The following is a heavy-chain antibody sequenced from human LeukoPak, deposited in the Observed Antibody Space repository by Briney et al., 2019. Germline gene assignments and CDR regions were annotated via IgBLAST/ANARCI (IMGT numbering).Heavy chain of an antibody. Sequence: GASVKFSFKASGGPFSSYAISWVRPAPGQGLEWMGGIIPIFGTANYAQKFQGRVTITADESTSTAYMELSSLRSEDTAVYYCARALTYSSSTDYWGQGTLVTVSS. D-gene: IGHD6-13*01. V-gene: IGHV1-69*13. CDR1: GGPFSSYA. CDR3: ARALTYSSSTDY. J-gene: IGHJ4*02. CDR2: IIPIFGTA.